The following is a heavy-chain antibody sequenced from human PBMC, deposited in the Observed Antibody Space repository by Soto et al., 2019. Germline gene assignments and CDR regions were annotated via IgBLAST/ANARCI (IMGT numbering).Heavy chain of an antibody. J-gene: IGHJ6*02. Sequence: PXETLSLTCAVYGASFRGYYWSWIRQPPGKGLEWIGEINHSGSTNYNPSLKSRVTISVDTSKNQFSLKLSSVTAADTAVYYCARDLVGATQNYYYYYGMDVWGQGTTVTVSS. D-gene: IGHD1-26*01. CDR3: ARDLVGATQNYYYYYGMDV. CDR1: GASFRGYY. CDR2: INHSGST. V-gene: IGHV4-34*01.